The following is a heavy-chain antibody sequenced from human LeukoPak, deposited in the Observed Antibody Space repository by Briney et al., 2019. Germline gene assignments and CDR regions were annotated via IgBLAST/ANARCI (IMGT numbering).Heavy chain of an antibody. J-gene: IGHJ6*02. CDR1: GGPNSGNY. V-gene: IGHV4-59*01. Sequence: SETLSLTCTVSGGPNSGNYWSWIRQPPGKGLELIGYIYYSGSTNYNPSPKSRVTMSVDTSKNQFSLKLSSVTAADTAVYYCARENYYGMDVWGQGTTVIVSS. CDR2: IYYSGST. CDR3: ARENYYGMDV.